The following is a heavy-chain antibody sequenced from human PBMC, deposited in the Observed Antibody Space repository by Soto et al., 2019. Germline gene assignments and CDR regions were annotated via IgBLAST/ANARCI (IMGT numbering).Heavy chain of an antibody. V-gene: IGHV1-24*01. D-gene: IGHD3-22*01. CDR2: FDPEDGET. CDR1: GYTLTELS. Sequence: ASVKVSCKVSGYTLTELSMHWVRQAPGKGLEWMGGFDPEDGETIYAQKFQGRVTMTEETSTDTAYMELSSLRSEDTAVYYCATAGYYDSSGFTFDYCGQGPMVPV. J-gene: IGHJ4*02. CDR3: ATAGYYDSSGFTFDY.